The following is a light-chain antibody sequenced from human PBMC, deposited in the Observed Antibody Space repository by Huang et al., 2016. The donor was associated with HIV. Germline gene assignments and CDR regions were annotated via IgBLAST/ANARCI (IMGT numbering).Light chain of an antibody. CDR3: QQFGSSPPYS. J-gene: IGKJ2*03. CDR1: QSVNNNY. V-gene: IGKV3-20*01. CDR2: RAS. Sequence: EILLTQSPDTLSLSPGERATLSCRASQSVNNNYLACYQQKPGQAPRLLIYRASPRATGIPDRFSGSGSGTDFTLTISRLEPDDFAVYYCQQFGSSPPYSFGQGTKLEIK.